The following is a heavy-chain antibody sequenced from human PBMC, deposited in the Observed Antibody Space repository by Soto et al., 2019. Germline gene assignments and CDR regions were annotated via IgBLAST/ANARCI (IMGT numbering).Heavy chain of an antibody. V-gene: IGHV4-31*03. J-gene: IGHJ3*02. CDR2: IYYSGST. CDR3: ARDTSGATKGDAFDI. Sequence: SETLSLTCTVSGGSISSGGYYWGWIRQHPGKGLEWIGYIYYSGSTYYNPSLKSRVTISVDTSKNQFSLKLSSVTAADTAVYYCARDTSGATKGDAFDIWGQGTMVTVSS. CDR1: GGSISSGGYY.